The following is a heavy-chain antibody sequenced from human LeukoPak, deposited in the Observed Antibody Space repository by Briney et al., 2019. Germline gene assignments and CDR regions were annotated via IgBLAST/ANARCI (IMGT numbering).Heavy chain of an antibody. D-gene: IGHD2-2*01. V-gene: IGHV1-46*01. CDR3: GTGNEVVPAAVVY. Sequence: ASVKVSCKASGYTFTSYYMHWVRQAPGQGLEWMGIINPSGGSTSYAQKFQGRVTFTGDTSINTAYMELSSLKSEDTAVYYYGTGNEVVPAAVVYWGQGTLVTVSS. CDR2: INPSGGST. J-gene: IGHJ4*02. CDR1: GYTFTSYY.